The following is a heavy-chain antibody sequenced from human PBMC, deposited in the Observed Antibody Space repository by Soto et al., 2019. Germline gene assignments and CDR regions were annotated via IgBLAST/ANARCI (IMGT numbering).Heavy chain of an antibody. CDR3: ASIWFGDFDY. CDR2: FHSSGAT. CDR1: GGSISSADYY. Sequence: QVRLQESGPGLVKPSQTLSLTCTVSGGSISSADYYWSWIRQPPGKGLEWIGYFHSSGATYKDPSLKSRVTISVDTSKNQISLKLDSVTAADTAVYYCASIWFGDFDYWGHGTLVTVSS. D-gene: IGHD3-10*01. J-gene: IGHJ4*01. V-gene: IGHV4-30-4*01.